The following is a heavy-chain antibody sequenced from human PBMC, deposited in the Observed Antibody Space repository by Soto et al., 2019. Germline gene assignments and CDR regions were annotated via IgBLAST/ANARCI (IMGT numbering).Heavy chain of an antibody. D-gene: IGHD3-10*01. CDR2: IDPSDSYT. V-gene: IGHV5-10-1*01. CDR1: GYSFTSYW. CDR3: ARLPDYYGSGSYYSYYGMDV. J-gene: IGHJ6*02. Sequence: GESLKISCKGSGYSFTSYWISWVRQMPGKGLEWMGRIDPSDSYTNYSPSFQGHVTISADKSISTAYLQWSSPKASDTAMYYCARLPDYYGSGSYYSYYGMDVWGQGTTVTVSS.